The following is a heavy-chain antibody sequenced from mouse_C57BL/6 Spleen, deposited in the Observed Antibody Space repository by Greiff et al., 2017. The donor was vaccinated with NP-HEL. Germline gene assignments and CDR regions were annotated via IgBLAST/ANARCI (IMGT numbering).Heavy chain of an antibody. D-gene: IGHD1-1*01. CDR2: INPYNGGT. CDR1: GYTFTDYY. J-gene: IGHJ4*01. Sequence: VQLQQSGPVLVKPGASVKMSCKASGYTFTDYYMNWVKQSHGKSLEWIGVINPYNGGTSYNQKFKGKATLTVDKSSSTAYMELNSLTSEDSAVYYCARRATTVGPYAMDYWGQGTSVTVSS. V-gene: IGHV1-19*01. CDR3: ARRATTVGPYAMDY.